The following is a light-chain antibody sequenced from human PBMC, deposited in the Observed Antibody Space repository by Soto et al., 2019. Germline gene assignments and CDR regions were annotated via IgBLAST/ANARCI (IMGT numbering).Light chain of an antibody. CDR3: QQRYNWPQT. J-gene: IGKJ1*01. V-gene: IGKV3-11*01. CDR1: QSVSRT. CDR2: DAS. Sequence: EVVLTQSPATLSLSPGERANLSCRTSQSVSRTLAWYQQKSGQAPRLLIYDASNRATGIPTRFSGSGSGTDLTITISSLEPEDFAVYYCQQRYNWPQTFGQGTKVEIK.